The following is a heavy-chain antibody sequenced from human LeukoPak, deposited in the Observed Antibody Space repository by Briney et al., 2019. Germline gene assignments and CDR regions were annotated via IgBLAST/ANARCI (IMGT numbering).Heavy chain of an antibody. CDR1: GFTFSGFW. J-gene: IGHJ3*01. CDR3: ARSSYSSSSSV. V-gene: IGHV3-7*03. CDR2: INSDGSEG. D-gene: IGHD6-6*01. Sequence: GGSLRLSCAVSGFTFSGFWMSWSRQAPGKGLEWVASINSDGSEGYYADVVKGRFTISRDNAKNSLYLQINSLRAEDTAVYYSARSSYSSSSSVWGQGTMVTVSS.